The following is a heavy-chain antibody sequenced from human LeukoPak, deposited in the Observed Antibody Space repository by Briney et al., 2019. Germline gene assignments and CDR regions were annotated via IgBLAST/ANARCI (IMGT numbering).Heavy chain of an antibody. Sequence: SETLSLTCAAYGGTFSGYYWSWIRQPPGKGLEWIGEINHSGSTNYNPSLKSRVTISVDTSKNQFSLKLSSVTAADTAVYYCARADIVVVPAAERESYYYYYGMDVWGQGTTVTVSS. V-gene: IGHV4-34*01. D-gene: IGHD2-2*01. CDR3: ARADIVVVPAAERESYYYYYGMDV. J-gene: IGHJ6*02. CDR1: GGTFSGYY. CDR2: INHSGST.